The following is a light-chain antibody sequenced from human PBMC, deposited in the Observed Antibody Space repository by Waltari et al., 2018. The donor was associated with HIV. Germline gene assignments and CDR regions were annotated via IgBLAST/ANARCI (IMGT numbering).Light chain of an antibody. Sequence: QSVLTQPPSASGTPGQRVTIPCSGNSSNIGNNFVSWYQQVPGMAPKLLIYQNDQRPSGVPDRFSGSKSGTSASLAISGLRSEDEADYYCSAWDDKLTALVFGGGTKLTDL. J-gene: IGLJ2*01. V-gene: IGLV1-47*01. CDR3: SAWDDKLTALV. CDR2: QND. CDR1: SSNIGNNF.